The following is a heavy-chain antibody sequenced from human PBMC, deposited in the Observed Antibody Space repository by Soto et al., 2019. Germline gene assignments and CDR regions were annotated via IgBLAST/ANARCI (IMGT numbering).Heavy chain of an antibody. CDR2: ISYDGSNK. CDR3: AKDQDTAMESPFDY. CDR1: GFTFSSYG. V-gene: IGHV3-30*18. J-gene: IGHJ4*02. D-gene: IGHD5-18*01. Sequence: GGSLRLSCAASGFTFSSYGMHWVRQAPGKGLEWVAVISYDGSNKYYADSVKGRFTISRDNSKNTLYLQMNSLRAEDTAVYYCAKDQDTAMESPFDYWGQGTLVTVSS.